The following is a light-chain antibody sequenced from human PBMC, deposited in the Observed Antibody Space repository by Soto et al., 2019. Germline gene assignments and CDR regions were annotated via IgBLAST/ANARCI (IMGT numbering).Light chain of an antibody. CDR1: QSIGNY. CDR2: AAS. Sequence: DNQMTQSRSSLSASVGDRVTITCRASQSIGNYLNWYQQKGGQAPKVPIYAASSLQSGFPSRFSGSGSGTEFTLIISSLQPEDSATYYCQQSFTTPCTFGQGTKVEIK. J-gene: IGKJ1*01. V-gene: IGKV1-39*01. CDR3: QQSFTTPCT.